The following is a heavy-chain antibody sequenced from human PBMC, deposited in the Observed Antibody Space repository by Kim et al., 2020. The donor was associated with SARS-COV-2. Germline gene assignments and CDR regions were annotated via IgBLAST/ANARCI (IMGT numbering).Heavy chain of an antibody. D-gene: IGHD1-26*01. Sequence: SETLSLTCAVYGGSFSGYYWSWIRQPPGKGLEWIGEINHSGSTNYNPSLKSRVTISVDTSKNQFSLKLSSVTAADTAVYYCASFFHSGSYYGLPSWGQGTLVTVSS. CDR1: GGSFSGYY. J-gene: IGHJ5*02. V-gene: IGHV4-34*01. CDR3: ASFFHSGSYYGLPS. CDR2: INHSGST.